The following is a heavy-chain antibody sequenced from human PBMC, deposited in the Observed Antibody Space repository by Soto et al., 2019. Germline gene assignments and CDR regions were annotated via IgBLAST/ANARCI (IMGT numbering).Heavy chain of an antibody. V-gene: IGHV3-48*02. J-gene: IGHJ4*02. CDR3: ARSVEGHFDY. D-gene: IGHD6-19*01. CDR1: GFKFSIYS. CDR2: ITSDTKTI. Sequence: EVQLVESGGALVQPGGSLRLSCAASGFKFSIYSMNWVRQAPGKGLEGSAYITSDTKTIKYGHSVKGRFTISRDNAKHPVYLLMTSLSDDDTAVYYCARSVEGHFDYWGQGTVVTVSS.